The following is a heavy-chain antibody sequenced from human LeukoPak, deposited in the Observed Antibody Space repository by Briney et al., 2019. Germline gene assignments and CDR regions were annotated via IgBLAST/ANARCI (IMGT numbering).Heavy chain of an antibody. J-gene: IGHJ4*02. CDR1: GFIFNDYW. V-gene: IGHV3-74*01. Sequence: PGGSLRLSCAASGFIFNDYWMLWVRQVPGKGLVWVSRIDRDGTPRIYADSVKGRFTVSRDNAGKALYLQMNSLKEEDTVIYYCVASRWSGARDFGGQGSLVTVSS. D-gene: IGHD3-3*01. CDR2: IDRDGTPR. CDR3: VASRWSGARDF.